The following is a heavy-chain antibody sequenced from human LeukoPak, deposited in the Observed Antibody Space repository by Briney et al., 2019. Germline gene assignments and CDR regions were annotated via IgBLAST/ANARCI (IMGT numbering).Heavy chain of an antibody. Sequence: GRSLRLSCAASGFTFSNYAMHWVRQAPGKGLEWVAVISYDGSNKFYADSVKGRFTISRDNSKNTLHLQMNSLRAEDTAVYYCARSLATSYYYMDVFGKGTTVTVSS. J-gene: IGHJ6*03. CDR2: ISYDGSNK. D-gene: IGHD5-12*01. CDR3: ARSLATSYYYMDV. V-gene: IGHV3-30*04. CDR1: GFTFSNYA.